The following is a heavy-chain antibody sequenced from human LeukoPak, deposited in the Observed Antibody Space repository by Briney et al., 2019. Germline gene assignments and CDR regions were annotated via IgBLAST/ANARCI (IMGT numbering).Heavy chain of an antibody. Sequence: SETLSLTCTVSGGSISSSGYYWGWIRQSPGKGLEWFGSIYKSGSTYYNPSLKSRVTISVDTSKNQFSLKLTSVTAADTAVHYCARPSTSGSGTYSFDYWGQGTLVTVSS. J-gene: IGHJ4*02. CDR2: IYKSGST. V-gene: IGHV4-39*01. D-gene: IGHD3-10*01. CDR1: GGSISSSGYY. CDR3: ARPSTSGSGTYSFDY.